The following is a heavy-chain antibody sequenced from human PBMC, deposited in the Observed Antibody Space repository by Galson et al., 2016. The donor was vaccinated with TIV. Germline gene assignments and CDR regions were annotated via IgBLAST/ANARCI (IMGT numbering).Heavy chain of an antibody. J-gene: IGHJ6*02. CDR3: MREGSTVTMHHYFGMDV. CDR2: IYESGTT. D-gene: IGHD4-17*01. V-gene: IGHV4-38-2*02. Sequence: LSLTCVVSSYSIKSGCYWGWVRQPPGKGLQWIGSIYESGTTYSNPSLKSRLTLSVDTSKNEFSLKLSSVTAADTAVYYCMREGSTVTMHHYFGMDVWGQGTSVTVSS. CDR1: SYSIKSGCY.